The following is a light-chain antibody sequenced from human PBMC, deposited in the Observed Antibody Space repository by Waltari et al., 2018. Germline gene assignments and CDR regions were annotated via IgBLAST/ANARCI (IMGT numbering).Light chain of an antibody. J-gene: IGLJ3*02. CDR3: SSYTGSDWV. Sequence: HSALTQPPSASGSPGQSVPISCTGTSSDIGGHTFVSWYQQHPGKAPKLIIYEVTKRPSGVPDRISASKSGNTASLTVSGLQADDEADYHCSSYTGSDWVFGGGTKLTVL. CDR2: EVT. V-gene: IGLV2-8*01. CDR1: SSDIGGHTF.